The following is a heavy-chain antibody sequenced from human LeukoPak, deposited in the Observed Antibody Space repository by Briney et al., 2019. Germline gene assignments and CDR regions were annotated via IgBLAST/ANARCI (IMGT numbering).Heavy chain of an antibody. CDR3: ARDHSIFRGVRSGKNDY. V-gene: IGHV3-21*01. D-gene: IGHD3-10*01. Sequence: GGSLRLSCAASGFTFSSYSMNWVRQAPGKGLEWVSSISSSSSYIYYADSVKGRFTISRDNDKNSLYLQMNSLRAEDTAVYYCARDHSIFRGVRSGKNDYSGQGTLVTVS. CDR1: GFTFSSYS. J-gene: IGHJ4*02. CDR2: ISSSSSYI.